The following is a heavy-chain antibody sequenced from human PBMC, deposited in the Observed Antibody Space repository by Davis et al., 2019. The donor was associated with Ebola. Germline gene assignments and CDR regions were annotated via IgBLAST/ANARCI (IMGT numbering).Heavy chain of an antibody. CDR3: AREGVTSGRAGSFDY. V-gene: IGHV3-30-3*01. CDR1: GIDFGTSI. J-gene: IGHJ4*02. Sequence: GESLKISCIVSGIDFGTSIMHWARQAPGKGLEWVALFPIDGGYTQYGDAVKGRFTISRDVSKNTVSLQMNSLRADDTAVYYCAREGVTSGRAGSFDYWGQGVLVTVSS. CDR2: FPIDGGYT. D-gene: IGHD3-10*01.